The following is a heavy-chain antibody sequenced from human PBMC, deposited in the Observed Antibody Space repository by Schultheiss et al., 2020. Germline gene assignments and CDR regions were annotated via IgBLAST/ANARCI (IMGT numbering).Heavy chain of an antibody. J-gene: IGHJ4*02. V-gene: IGHV4-59*12. D-gene: IGHD2-15*01. CDR1: GGSISSYY. CDR3: ARTRRSHYFFDY. Sequence: SETLSLTCTVSGGSISSYYWSWIRQPPGKGLEWIGYIYYSGSTNYNPSLKSRVTISVDTSKNQFSLKLSSVTAAETAVYYCARTRRSHYFFDYWGQGTLVTVSS. CDR2: IYYSGST.